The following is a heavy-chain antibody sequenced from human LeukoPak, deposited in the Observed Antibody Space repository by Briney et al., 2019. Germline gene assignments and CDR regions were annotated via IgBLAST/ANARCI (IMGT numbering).Heavy chain of an antibody. J-gene: IGHJ4*02. CDR3: TTGAYNYGYWY. CDR2: FDPEYGEI. Sequence: ASVKVSCKISGYTLTELSIDWVRLTPGNGLEWIGGFDPEYGEIVYAQKFQGRVTMTEGTSTDTASLELSSLRSDDTAVYYCTTGAYNYGYWYWGQGTLITVSS. V-gene: IGHV1-24*01. D-gene: IGHD5-18*01. CDR1: GYTLTELS.